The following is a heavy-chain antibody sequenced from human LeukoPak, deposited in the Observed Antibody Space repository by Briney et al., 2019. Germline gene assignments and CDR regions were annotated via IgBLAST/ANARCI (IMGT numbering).Heavy chain of an antibody. CDR1: GYTFTGYY. D-gene: IGHD3-10*01. Sequence: GASVKVSCKASGYTFTGYYIHWVRQAPGQGLEWMGWINPHSGGTNYAQKFQGRVTMTRDTSISTAYMELSRLRSDDTAVYYCARDMVRGGLDYWGQGTLVTVSS. V-gene: IGHV1-2*02. J-gene: IGHJ4*02. CDR2: INPHSGGT. CDR3: ARDMVRGGLDY.